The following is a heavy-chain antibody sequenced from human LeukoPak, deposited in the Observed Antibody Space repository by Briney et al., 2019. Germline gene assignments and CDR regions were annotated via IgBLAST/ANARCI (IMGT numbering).Heavy chain of an antibody. CDR3: ARGARPRRTLDY. CDR2: IYYSGST. V-gene: IGHV4-59*01. D-gene: IGHD6-6*01. J-gene: IGHJ4*02. CDR1: GGFISSYY. Sequence: SETLSLTCTVSGGFISSYYWSWIRQPPGKGLEWIGYIYYSGSTNYNPSLKSRVTISVDTSKNQFSLKLSSVTAADTAVYYCARGARPRRTLDYWGQGTLVTVSS.